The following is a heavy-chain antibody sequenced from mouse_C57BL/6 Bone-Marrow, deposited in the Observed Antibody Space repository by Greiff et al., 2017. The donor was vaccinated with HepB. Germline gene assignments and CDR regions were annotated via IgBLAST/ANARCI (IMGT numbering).Heavy chain of an antibody. CDR1: GFTFSSYG. D-gene: IGHD2-4*01. CDR3: ARHTGSTMITGAWFAY. J-gene: IGHJ3*01. CDR2: ISSGGSYT. Sequence: EVKVVESGGDLVKPGGSLKLSCAASGFTFSSYGMSWVRQTPDKRLEWVATISSGGSYTYYPDSVKGRFTISRDNAKNTLYLQMSSLKSEDTAMYYCARHTGSTMITGAWFAYWGQGTLVTVSA. V-gene: IGHV5-6*01.